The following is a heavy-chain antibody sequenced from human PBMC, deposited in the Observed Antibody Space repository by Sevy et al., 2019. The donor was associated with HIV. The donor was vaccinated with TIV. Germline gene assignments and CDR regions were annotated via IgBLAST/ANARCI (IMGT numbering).Heavy chain of an antibody. Sequence: SETLSLTCIVSGDSVTSSPHYWTWIRQPPGKGLEWIAYIYYTGNTNYNPSLRDRVTISVDISKNQFSLKLSSVTPADTAVYYCARVVGESCSGGTCSGWFDPWGQGTQVTVSS. CDR2: IYYTGNT. CDR3: ARVVGESCSGGTCSGWFDP. CDR1: GDSVTSSPHY. J-gene: IGHJ5*02. D-gene: IGHD2-15*01. V-gene: IGHV4-61*01.